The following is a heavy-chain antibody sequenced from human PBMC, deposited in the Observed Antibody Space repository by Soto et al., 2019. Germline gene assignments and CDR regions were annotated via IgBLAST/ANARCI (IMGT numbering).Heavy chain of an antibody. Sequence: PSESLSLTSAVSGGSISSSNWGSWFRQHPGKGLEWIGEIYHSGSTNYNPSLKSRVTISVDKSKNQFSLKLSSVTAADTAVYYCARVGAAGFDYWGQGTLVTVSS. V-gene: IGHV4-4*02. CDR1: GGSISSSNW. J-gene: IGHJ4*02. D-gene: IGHD6-13*01. CDR2: IYHSGST. CDR3: ARVGAAGFDY.